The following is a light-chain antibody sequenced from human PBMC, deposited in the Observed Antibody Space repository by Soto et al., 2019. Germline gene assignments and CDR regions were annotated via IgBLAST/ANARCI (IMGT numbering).Light chain of an antibody. CDR3: QQYNSYPLT. V-gene: IGKV1D-16*01. CDR2: AAS. J-gene: IGKJ4*01. Sequence: DIQMTQSPSSLSASVGDRVTITCRASQGIGSWLAWYQQKPEEAPKSLISAASSLQSGVPSRFSGSGSGTDFTLTIINLQPEDFATYYCQQYNSYPLTFGGGTKVEIK. CDR1: QGIGSW.